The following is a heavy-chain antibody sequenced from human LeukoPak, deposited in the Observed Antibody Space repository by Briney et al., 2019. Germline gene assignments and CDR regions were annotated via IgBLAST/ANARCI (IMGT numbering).Heavy chain of an antibody. CDR3: ARARRRVAATTRGFDY. Sequence: ASVKVSCKASGGTFSSYAISWVRQAPGQGLEWMGGIIPIFGTANYAQKFQGRVTITADESTSTAYMELSSLRSEDTAVCYCARARRRVAATTRGFDYWGQGTLVTVSS. CDR2: IIPIFGTA. J-gene: IGHJ4*02. V-gene: IGHV1-69*01. D-gene: IGHD2-15*01. CDR1: GGTFSSYA.